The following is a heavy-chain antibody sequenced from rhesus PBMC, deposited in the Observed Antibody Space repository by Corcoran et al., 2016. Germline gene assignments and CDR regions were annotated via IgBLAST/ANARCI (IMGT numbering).Heavy chain of an antibody. CDR3: ARGCSGDGCPLVHIDF. D-gene: IGHD2-21*01. Sequence: QLQLQEWGPGLVTPSANLPLTYAISGCSLMSTPCGWLRKPTGKGLEWIGRISGNMGTTAYSASLKSCVTISTDTSKDLVSLRLTSVTSADSAVYYCARGCSGDGCPLVHIDFWGQGVLVTVSS. CDR2: ISGNMGTT. CDR1: GCSLMSTP. J-gene: IGHJ4*01. V-gene: IGHV4-173*01.